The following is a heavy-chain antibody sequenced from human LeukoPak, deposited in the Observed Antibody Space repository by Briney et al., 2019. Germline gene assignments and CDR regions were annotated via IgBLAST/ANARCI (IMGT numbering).Heavy chain of an antibody. Sequence: SETLSLTCTVSGGSISSSSYYWGWIRQPPGKGLEWIGSIYYSGSTYYNPSLKSRVTISVDTSKNQFSLKLSSVTAADTAVYYCARDAYVVPAAIRAFDIWGQGTMVTVSS. CDR1: GGSISSSSYY. J-gene: IGHJ3*02. CDR3: ARDAYVVPAAIRAFDI. D-gene: IGHD2-2*02. CDR2: IYYSGST. V-gene: IGHV4-39*02.